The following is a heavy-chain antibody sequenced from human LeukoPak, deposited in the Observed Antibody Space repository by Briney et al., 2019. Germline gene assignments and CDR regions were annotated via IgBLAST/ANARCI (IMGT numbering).Heavy chain of an antibody. Sequence: PSETLSLTCAVSGYSISSGYYWGWIRQPPGKGLEWIGSIYHSGSTYYNPSLKSRITISVDTSKNQFSLKLSSVTAADTAVYYCARRHIVANALDIWGQGTMVTVSS. J-gene: IGHJ3*02. CDR1: GYSISSGYY. V-gene: IGHV4-38-2*01. CDR3: ARRHIVANALDI. CDR2: IYHSGST. D-gene: IGHD2-21*01.